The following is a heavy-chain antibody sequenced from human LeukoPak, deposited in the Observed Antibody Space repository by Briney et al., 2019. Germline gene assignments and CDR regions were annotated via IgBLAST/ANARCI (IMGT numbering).Heavy chain of an antibody. J-gene: IGHJ4*02. CDR2: MYYSGST. V-gene: IGHV4-59*08. CDR1: GGSVSNYY. D-gene: IGHD3-22*01. CDR3: ARGDSSGYSVSFDY. Sequence: SETLSLTCTVSGGSVSNYYWSWIRQPPGKGLEWIGYMYYSGSTNYNPILKSRVTISVDASKNQFSLKLNSVTAADTAVYYCARGDSSGYSVSFDYWGQGTLVTVSS.